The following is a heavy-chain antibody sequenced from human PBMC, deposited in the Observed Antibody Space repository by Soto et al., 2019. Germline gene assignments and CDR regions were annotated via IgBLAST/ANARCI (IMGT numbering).Heavy chain of an antibody. Sequence: GGSLRLSCAASGFTFSSYSMNWVRQAPGKGLEWVSSISSSSSYIYYADSVKGRFTISRDNAKNSLYLQMNSLRAEDTAVYYCARGTEDVLMVYAIDFDYWGQGTLVTVSS. V-gene: IGHV3-21*01. CDR1: GFTFSSYS. J-gene: IGHJ4*02. CDR2: ISSSSSYI. CDR3: ARGTEDVLMVYAIDFDY. D-gene: IGHD2-8*01.